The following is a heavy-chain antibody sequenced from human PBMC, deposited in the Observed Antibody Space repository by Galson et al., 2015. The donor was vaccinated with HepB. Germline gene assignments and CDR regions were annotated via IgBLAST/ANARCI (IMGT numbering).Heavy chain of an antibody. D-gene: IGHD4-11*01. CDR3: AKLSVTTITTNDYYGMDV. CDR2: ISFDGTSI. CDR1: GFSLGSSA. V-gene: IGHV3-30*18. Sequence: SLRLSCAASGFSLGSSAMHWVRQGPGKGLEWLAVISFDGTSIYHADSVKGRFTISRDNSNNTLRLQMDSLRAEDTAVYYCAKLSVTTITTNDYYGMDVWGQGTTVTVSS. J-gene: IGHJ6*02.